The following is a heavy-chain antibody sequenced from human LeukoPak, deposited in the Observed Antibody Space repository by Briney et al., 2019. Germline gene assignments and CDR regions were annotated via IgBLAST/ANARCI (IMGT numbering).Heavy chain of an antibody. J-gene: IGHJ6*02. CDR1: GGSISSYY. V-gene: IGHV4-59*08. Sequence: SETLSLTCTVSGGSISSYYWSWIRQPPGKGLEWIGYIYYSGSTNYNPSLKSLVTISVDTSKNQFSLKLSSVPAADTAVYYCASTSGIAAQYYYYGMDVWGQGTTVTVSS. CDR3: ASTSGIAAQYYYYGMDV. CDR2: IYYSGST. D-gene: IGHD6-13*01.